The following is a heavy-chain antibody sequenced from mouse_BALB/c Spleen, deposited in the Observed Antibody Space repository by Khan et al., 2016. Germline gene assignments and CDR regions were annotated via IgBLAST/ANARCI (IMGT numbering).Heavy chain of an antibody. V-gene: IGHV3-2*02. Sequence: EVQLQESGPGLVKPSQSLSLTCTVTGYSITSGYGWNWIRQFPGNKLEWMGYISYSGSTNYNPSFKSRISITRDTSKNQYFLQLNSVTTEDTATYYSARTARIKYWGQGTTLTVSS. CDR1: GYSITSGYG. J-gene: IGHJ2*01. CDR2: ISYSGST. CDR3: ARTARIKY. D-gene: IGHD1-2*01.